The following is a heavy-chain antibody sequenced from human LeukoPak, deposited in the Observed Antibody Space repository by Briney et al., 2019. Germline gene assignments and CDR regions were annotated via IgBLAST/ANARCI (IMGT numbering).Heavy chain of an antibody. CDR1: DFSFITYA. Sequence: PGGSLRLSCAGSDFSFITYAMSWVRQAPGKGLEWVSIITGRGDATYYADSVKGRFTISRENAKNSLYLQMNSLRAGDTAVYYCARDRTETRLRVSNYYYMDVWGKGTTVTISS. V-gene: IGHV3-23*01. D-gene: IGHD4-17*01. CDR3: ARDRTETRLRVSNYYYMDV. J-gene: IGHJ6*03. CDR2: ITGRGDAT.